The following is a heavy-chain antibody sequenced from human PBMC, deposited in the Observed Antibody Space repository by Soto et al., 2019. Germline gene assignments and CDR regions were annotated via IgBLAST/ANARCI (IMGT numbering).Heavy chain of an antibody. V-gene: IGHV3-23*01. D-gene: IGHD4-17*01. Sequence: EVQLLESGGGLVQPGGSLRLSCAASGFTFSNSAMSWVRQAPGKGLEWVSAISGSGGSTYYADSLKVRFTISRDNSKNTLYLQMNSLRAEDTAVNYCAKQTVPDYWGKGTLVTAS. CDR2: ISGSGGST. J-gene: IGHJ4*02. CDR1: GFTFSNSA. CDR3: AKQTVPDY.